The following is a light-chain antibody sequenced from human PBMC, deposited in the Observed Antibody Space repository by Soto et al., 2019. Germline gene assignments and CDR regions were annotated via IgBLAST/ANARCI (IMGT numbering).Light chain of an antibody. CDR3: QQRSNWQVT. CDR2: DVF. V-gene: IGKV3-11*01. J-gene: IGKJ1*01. CDR1: QSVSSY. Sequence: EIVLTQSPSTRSFSPGERSTLSCSASQSVSSYLAWYQQKPGQAPRLLIYDVFSRASGIPARFSASGSGTDFTLTISSLEPEDFAVYYCQQRSNWQVTFGQGTKVDIK.